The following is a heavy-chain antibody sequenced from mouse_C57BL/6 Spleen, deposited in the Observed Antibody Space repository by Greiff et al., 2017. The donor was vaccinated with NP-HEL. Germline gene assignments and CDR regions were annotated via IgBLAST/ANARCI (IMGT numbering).Heavy chain of an antibody. V-gene: IGHV1-55*01. CDR3: ARRGYGSPFAY. D-gene: IGHD1-1*01. CDR2: IYPGSGST. Sequence: QVQLQQPGAELVKPGASVKMSCKASGYTFTSYWITWVKQRPGHGLEWIGDIYPGSGSTNSNETFKSKATLTVDTSSRTAYMQLSSLTSEDSAVYYCARRGYGSPFAYWGQGTLVTVSA. J-gene: IGHJ3*01. CDR1: GYTFTSYW.